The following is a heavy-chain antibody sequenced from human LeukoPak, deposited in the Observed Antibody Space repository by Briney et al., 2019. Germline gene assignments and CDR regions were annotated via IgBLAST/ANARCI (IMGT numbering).Heavy chain of an antibody. J-gene: IGHJ5*02. Sequence: GGSLRLSCAASGFTFSSYAMSWVRQAPGKGLEWVSAISGSGDSTYYADSVKGRFTISRDNSKNSLYLQMNSLRAEDTALYYCARGNSGSYSQDWFDPWGQGTLVTVSS. D-gene: IGHD1-26*01. CDR1: GFTFSSYA. V-gene: IGHV3-23*01. CDR2: ISGSGDST. CDR3: ARGNSGSYSQDWFDP.